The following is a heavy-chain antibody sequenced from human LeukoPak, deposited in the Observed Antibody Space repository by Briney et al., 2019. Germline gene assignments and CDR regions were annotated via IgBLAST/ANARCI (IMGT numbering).Heavy chain of an antibody. V-gene: IGHV3-30*03. Sequence: PGRSLRLSCAASGFTFSTYGMHWVRQAPGKGLEWVAVISYDGSNKYYADSVKGRFTISRDNSKNTLYLQMNSLRVEDTAVYYCARERGAGLSSSWVDFWGQGTLVTVSS. J-gene: IGHJ4*02. CDR2: ISYDGSNK. CDR1: GFTFSTYG. CDR3: ARERGAGLSSSWVDF. D-gene: IGHD6-13*01.